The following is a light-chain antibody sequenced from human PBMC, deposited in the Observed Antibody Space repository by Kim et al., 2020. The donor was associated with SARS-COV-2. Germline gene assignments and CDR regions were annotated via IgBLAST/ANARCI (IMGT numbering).Light chain of an antibody. CDR2: DVS. V-gene: IGLV2-14*03. J-gene: IGLJ2*01. CDR1: SRDVGGYNY. CDR3: SSYTTSSTLEV. Sequence: QSVTISCTGTSRDVGGYNYVSWYQQHPGKAPKLMIYDVSNRPSGVSNRFSGSKSGNAASLTISGLQAEDEVDYYCSSYTTSSTLEVFGGGTQLTVL.